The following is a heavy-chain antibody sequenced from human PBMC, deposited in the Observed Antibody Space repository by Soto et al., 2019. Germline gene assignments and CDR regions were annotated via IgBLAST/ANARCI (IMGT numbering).Heavy chain of an antibody. CDR1: GYSFTSYC. D-gene: IGHD6-13*01. Sequence: GETLMIWCKASGYSFTSYCIGSLRQMPWKCLEWMWIIYPGDSDTRHSPSFQGQVTISADKSISTAYLQWSSLKASDTAMYYCATMYSSSLYYYYGMDVWGQGTTVTVSS. CDR3: ATMYSSSLYYYYGMDV. J-gene: IGHJ6*02. V-gene: IGHV5-51*01. CDR2: IYPGDSDT.